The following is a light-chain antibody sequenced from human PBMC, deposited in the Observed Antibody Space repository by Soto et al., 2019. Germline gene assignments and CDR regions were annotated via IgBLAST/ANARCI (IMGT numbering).Light chain of an antibody. CDR2: SNN. Sequence: QSVLTQPPSASGTPGQRVTISCSGSSSNIGSNTVNWYQQLPGTAPKLLIYSNNQRPSGVPDRFSGSKSGTSASLAISGLQSEDEADYCCQSYDSSLSGVVFGGGTKVTVL. V-gene: IGLV1-44*01. CDR1: SSNIGSNT. CDR3: QSYDSSLSGVV. J-gene: IGLJ2*01.